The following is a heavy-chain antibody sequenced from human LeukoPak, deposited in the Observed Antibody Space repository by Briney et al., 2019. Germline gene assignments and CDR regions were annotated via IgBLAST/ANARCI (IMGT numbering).Heavy chain of an antibody. CDR2: IYNSGST. V-gene: IGHV4-39*01. J-gene: IGHJ4*02. D-gene: IGHD3-22*01. CDR3: ASGYYYDSSGYPNATFDY. Sequence: PSETLSLTCTVSGGSISSSIYYWGWIRQPPGKGLEWIGNIYNSGSTYYNPSLKSRVTISVDSSKNQFSLKLSSVTAADTAVYYCASGYYYDSSGYPNATFDYWGQGTLVTVSS. CDR1: GGSISSSIYY.